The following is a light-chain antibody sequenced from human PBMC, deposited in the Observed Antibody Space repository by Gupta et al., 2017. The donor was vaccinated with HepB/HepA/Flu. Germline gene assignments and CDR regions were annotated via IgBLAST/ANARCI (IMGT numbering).Light chain of an antibody. CDR2: YAS. J-gene: IGKJ1*01. CDR3: HQTSSLPWT. CDR1: QSIGSG. Sequence: EVVLTQSPAFQSVTPKEKVTITCRASQSIGSGLHWYQQKPDQSPKLLIKYASQSFSGVPSRFRGSGSWTDFTLTINSLEAEDVATYYCHQTSSLPWTFGQGTKVEIK. V-gene: IGKV6-21*01.